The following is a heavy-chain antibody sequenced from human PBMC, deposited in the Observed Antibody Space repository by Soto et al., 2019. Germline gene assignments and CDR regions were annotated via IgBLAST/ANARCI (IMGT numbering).Heavy chain of an antibody. CDR2: IYYSGIT. V-gene: IGHV4-31*03. Sequence: SETLSLTCTVSGGSISSGGYYWSWIRQHPGKGLEWIGYIYYSGITYYNPSLKSRVTISVDTSKNQFSLKLSSVTAADTAVYYCARVSSLSWFGEPYYYYGMDVWGQGTTVTVSS. J-gene: IGHJ6*02. D-gene: IGHD3-10*01. CDR1: GGSISSGGYY. CDR3: ARVSSLSWFGEPYYYYGMDV.